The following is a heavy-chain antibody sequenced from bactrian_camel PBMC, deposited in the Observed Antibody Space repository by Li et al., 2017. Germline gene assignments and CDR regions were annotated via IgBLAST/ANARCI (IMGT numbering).Heavy chain of an antibody. Sequence: VQLVESGGGLVQPGGSLVLSCAASGFTFSTYAMGWVRQVPGKGLEWVSSISRSSDITQYADSVRGRFAISRVNANNTLYLQLNSLRTEDTAMYYCAKDWGSRTVSKGQGTQVTVS. J-gene: IGHJ4*01. D-gene: IGHD5*01. CDR2: ISRSSDIT. V-gene: IGHV3S31*01. CDR1: GFTFSTYA.